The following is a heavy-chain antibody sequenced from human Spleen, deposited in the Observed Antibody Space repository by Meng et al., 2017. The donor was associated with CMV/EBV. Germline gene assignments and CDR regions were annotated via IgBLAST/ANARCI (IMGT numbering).Heavy chain of an antibody. CDR1: VGAPSFF. D-gene: IGHD3-22*01. CDR2: IDYSGSA. V-gene: IGHV4-61*01. J-gene: IGHJ4*02. CDR3: VRDVANYDSTGYFRTLDY. Sequence: VGAPSFFWSWIRQPPGKGLEWIGYIDYSGSANYNPSLKRRVTMSVDASKNQFSLNLRSVTAADTAVYYCVRDVANYDSTGYFRTLDYWGQGTLVTVSS.